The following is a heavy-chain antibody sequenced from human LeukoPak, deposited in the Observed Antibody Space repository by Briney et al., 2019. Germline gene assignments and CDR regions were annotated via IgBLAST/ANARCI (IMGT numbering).Heavy chain of an antibody. Sequence: GGSLRLSCAASGFTFSSYDMHWVRQATGKGLEWVSAIGIAGDTYYPGSVKGRFTISRENAKNSLYLQMNSLRAGDTAVYYCAREYSGYDYGYYYYYMDVWGKGTTVTVSS. V-gene: IGHV3-13*01. J-gene: IGHJ6*03. D-gene: IGHD5-12*01. CDR2: IGIAGDT. CDR1: GFTFSSYD. CDR3: AREYSGYDYGYYYYYMDV.